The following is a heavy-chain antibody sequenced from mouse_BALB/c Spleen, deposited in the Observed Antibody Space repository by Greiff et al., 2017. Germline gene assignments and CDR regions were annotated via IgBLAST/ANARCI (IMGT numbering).Heavy chain of an antibody. D-gene: IGHD6-2*01. V-gene: IGHV5-6-5*01. CDR1: GFTFSSYA. J-gene: IGHJ2*01. Sequence: EVQRVESGGGLVKPGGSLKLSCAASGFTFSSYAMSWVRQTPEKRLEWVASISSGGSTYYPDSVKGRFTISRDNARNILYLQMSSLRSEDTAMYYCARGVSLPYFDYWGQGTTLTVSS. CDR3: ARGVSLPYFDY. CDR2: ISSGGST.